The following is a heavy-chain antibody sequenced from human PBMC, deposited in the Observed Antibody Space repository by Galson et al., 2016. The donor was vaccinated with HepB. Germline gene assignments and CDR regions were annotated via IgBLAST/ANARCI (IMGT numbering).Heavy chain of an antibody. Sequence: RLSCAASGFTFSSYHMNWVRQAPGRGLEWLSDITSSGSTIAYADSVKGRFTISRDNAKKSLYLQMNSLRDEDTAVYFCARGWYSSSSRARSIDYWGPGTLVTVSS. CDR1: GFTFSSYH. CDR2: ITSSGSTI. D-gene: IGHD6-6*01. V-gene: IGHV3-48*02. CDR3: ARGWYSSSSRARSIDY. J-gene: IGHJ4*02.